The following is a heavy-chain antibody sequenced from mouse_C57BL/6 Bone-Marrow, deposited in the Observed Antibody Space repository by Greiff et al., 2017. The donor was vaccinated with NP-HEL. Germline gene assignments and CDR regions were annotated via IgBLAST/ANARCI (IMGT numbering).Heavy chain of an antibody. CDR2: IHPNSGST. CDR3: ARWDVTTVVGFDY. Sequence: QVQLQQPGAELVKPGASVKLSCKASGYTFTSYWMHWVKQRPGQGLEWIGMIHPNSGSTNYNEKFKSKATLTVDKSSSTAYMQLSSLTSEDSAVYYCARWDVTTVVGFDYWGQGTTLTVSS. D-gene: IGHD1-1*01. CDR1: GYTFTSYW. V-gene: IGHV1-64*01. J-gene: IGHJ2*01.